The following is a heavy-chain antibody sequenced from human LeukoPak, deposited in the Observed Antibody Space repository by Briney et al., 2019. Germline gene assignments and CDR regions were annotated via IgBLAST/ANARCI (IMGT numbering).Heavy chain of an antibody. CDR2: IYPGDSDT. J-gene: IGHJ4*02. Sequence: GESLEISCKGSGYSFTSYWSGWVRQMPGKGLEWMGIIYPGDSDTRYSPSFQGQVTISADKSISTAYLQWSSLKASDTAMYYCARRPAGPQHPFDYWGQGTLVTVSS. V-gene: IGHV5-51*01. CDR1: GYSFTSYW. CDR3: ARRPAGPQHPFDY.